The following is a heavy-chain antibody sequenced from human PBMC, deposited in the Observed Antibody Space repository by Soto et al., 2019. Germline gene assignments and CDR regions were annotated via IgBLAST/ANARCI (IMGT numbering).Heavy chain of an antibody. CDR1: GFTFSSYG. Sequence: GGSLRLSCAASGFTFSSYGMHWVRQAPGKGLEWVAVISYDGSNKYYADSVKGRFTISRDNSKNTLYLQMNSLRAEDTAVYYCAKGNTVVTPDYDYWGQGTLVTVSS. CDR2: ISYDGSNK. D-gene: IGHD2-21*02. CDR3: AKGNTVVTPDYDY. J-gene: IGHJ4*02. V-gene: IGHV3-30*18.